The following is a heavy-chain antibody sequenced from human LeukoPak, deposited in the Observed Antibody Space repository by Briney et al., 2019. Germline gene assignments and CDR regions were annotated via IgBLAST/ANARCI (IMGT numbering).Heavy chain of an antibody. Sequence: PGGSLRLSCAASGFRFSTHSMNWVRQAPGKGLEWVAYISDDSTTIYYADSVKGRFTISRDSAKNSLYLQMSSLRDEDTAVYYCASGLTGGGAYWGQGTLVTVSS. V-gene: IGHV3-48*02. CDR1: GFRFSTHS. J-gene: IGHJ4*02. D-gene: IGHD2-8*02. CDR2: ISDDSTTI. CDR3: ASGLTGGGAY.